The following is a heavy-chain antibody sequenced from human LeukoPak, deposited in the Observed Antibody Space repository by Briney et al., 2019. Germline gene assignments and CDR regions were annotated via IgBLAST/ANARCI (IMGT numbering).Heavy chain of an antibody. CDR3: ASFDY. CDR2: ICYDGSNK. V-gene: IGHV3-33*07. CDR1: GFTFNRYW. J-gene: IGHJ4*02. Sequence: GGSLRLSCAASGFTFNRYWMSWVRHAPGKGLEWVADICYDGSNKYYADSVKGRFTISRDNSKNTLYLQMNSLGAEDTGVYYCASFDYWGQGTLVTVSS.